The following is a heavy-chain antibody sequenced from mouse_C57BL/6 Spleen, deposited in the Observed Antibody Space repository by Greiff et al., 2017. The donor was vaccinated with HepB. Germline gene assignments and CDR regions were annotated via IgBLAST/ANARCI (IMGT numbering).Heavy chain of an antibody. CDR3: AREDYYGSDFDV. J-gene: IGHJ1*03. D-gene: IGHD1-1*01. CDR1: GFTFSSYA. CDR2: ISDGGSYT. Sequence: EVQVVESGGGLVKPGGSLKLSCAASGFTFSSYAMSWVRQTPEKRLEWVATISDGGSYTYYPDNVKGRFTISRDNAKNNLYLQMRHLKSEDTAMYYCAREDYYGSDFDVWGTGTTVTVSS. V-gene: IGHV5-4*01.